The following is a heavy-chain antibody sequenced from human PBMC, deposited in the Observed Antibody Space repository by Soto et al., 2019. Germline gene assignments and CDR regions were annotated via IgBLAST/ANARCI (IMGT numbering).Heavy chain of an antibody. CDR2: ISSSSSYI. J-gene: IGHJ4*02. CDR1: GFTFSSYS. V-gene: IGHV3-21*01. CDR3: ARHCTNGVCYSPEFDY. D-gene: IGHD2-8*01. Sequence: EVQLVESGEGLVKPGGSLRLSCAASGFTFSSYSMNWVRQAPGKGLEWVSSISSSSSYIYYADSVKGRFTISRDNAKNSLYLQMNSLRAEDTAVYYCARHCTNGVCYSPEFDYWGQGTLVTVSS.